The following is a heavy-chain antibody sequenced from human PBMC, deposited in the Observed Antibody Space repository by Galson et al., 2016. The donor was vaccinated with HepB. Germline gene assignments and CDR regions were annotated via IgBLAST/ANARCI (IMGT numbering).Heavy chain of an antibody. Sequence: QSGAEVKEPGESLRISCKGSGSSFSSYWITWVRQRPGKGLEWIGRVDPGDSYGNYSPSFQGHVTISADKSISTASPQWTNLKASDTAMYHCASHRGRHGYNYFDYWGQGTLVTVSS. CDR1: GSSFSSYW. CDR3: ASHRGRHGYNYFDY. J-gene: IGHJ4*02. V-gene: IGHV5-10-1*01. D-gene: IGHD5-24*01. CDR2: VDPGDSYG.